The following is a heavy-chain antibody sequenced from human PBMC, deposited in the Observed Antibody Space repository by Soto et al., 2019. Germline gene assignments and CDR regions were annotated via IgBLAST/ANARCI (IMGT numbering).Heavy chain of an antibody. Sequence: ASVKVSCKASGCTFTSYGISWVRQAPGQGLEWMGWISAYNGNTNYAQKLQGRVTMATDTSTSTAYMELRSLRSDDTAVYYCARGGDYYDYVWGSYRYVYFDYWGQGTLVTVSS. CDR2: ISAYNGNT. D-gene: IGHD3-16*02. J-gene: IGHJ4*02. CDR3: ARGGDYYDYVWGSYRYVYFDY. V-gene: IGHV1-18*01. CDR1: GCTFTSYG.